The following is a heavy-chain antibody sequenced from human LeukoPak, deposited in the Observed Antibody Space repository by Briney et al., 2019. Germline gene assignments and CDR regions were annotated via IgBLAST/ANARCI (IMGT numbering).Heavy chain of an antibody. V-gene: IGHV1-2*02. CDR1: GYTFTDYY. J-gene: IGHJ5*02. Sequence: ASVKVSCKASGYTFTDYYMHWVRQAPGQGLEWMGWINPNSGGTNYAQKFQGRVTMTRDTSISTAYMELSRLRSDDTAVYCCARSSYYYDSSGYYLSGWFDPWGQGTLVTVSS. CDR3: ARSSYYYDSSGYYLSGWFDP. D-gene: IGHD3-22*01. CDR2: INPNSGGT.